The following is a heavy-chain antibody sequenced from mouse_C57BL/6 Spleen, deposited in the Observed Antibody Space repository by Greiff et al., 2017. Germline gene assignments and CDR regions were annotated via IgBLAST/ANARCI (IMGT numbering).Heavy chain of an antibody. J-gene: IGHJ2*01. CDR1: GYSFTSYY. D-gene: IGHD1-1*01. Sequence: VHLVESGPELVKPGASVKISCKASGYSFTSYYIHWVKQRPGQGLEWIGWIYPGSGNTKYNEKFKGKATLTADTSSSTAYMQLSSLTSEDSAVYYCARDGSSYYFDYWGQGTTLTVSS. CDR2: IYPGSGNT. CDR3: ARDGSSYYFDY. V-gene: IGHV1-66*01.